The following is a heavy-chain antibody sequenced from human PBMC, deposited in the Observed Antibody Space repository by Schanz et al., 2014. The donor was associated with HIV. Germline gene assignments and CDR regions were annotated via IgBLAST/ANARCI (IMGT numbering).Heavy chain of an antibody. Sequence: QVQLVESGGGVVQPGRSLRLSCAASGFTFSSYAMHWVRQAPGKGLEWVAVISYDGSNEYYADSVKGRFTISRDNSKNTLFLQMNSLRAEDTAVYYCAKGYDWYTSSTGDYWGQGTLVTVSS. D-gene: IGHD6-13*01. V-gene: IGHV3-30-3*01. J-gene: IGHJ4*02. CDR1: GFTFSSYA. CDR2: ISYDGSNE. CDR3: AKGYDWYTSSTGDY.